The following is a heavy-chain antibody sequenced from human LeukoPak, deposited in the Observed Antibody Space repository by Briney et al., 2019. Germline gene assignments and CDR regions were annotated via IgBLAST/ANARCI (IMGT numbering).Heavy chain of an antibody. CDR2: ISSSSSYI. J-gene: IGHJ4*02. CDR3: ARSEYSSGWNFDY. CDR1: GFTFSSYS. V-gene: IGHV3-21*01. Sequence: GGSLRLSCAASGFTFSSYSMNWVRQAPGKGLEWVSSISSSSSYIYYADSVKGRFTISRDNAKNSLYLQMNSLRAEDTAVYYCARSEYSSGWNFDYWGQGTLVTVSS. D-gene: IGHD6-19*01.